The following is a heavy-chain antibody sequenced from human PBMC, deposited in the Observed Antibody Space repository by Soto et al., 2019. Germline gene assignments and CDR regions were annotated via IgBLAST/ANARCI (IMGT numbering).Heavy chain of an antibody. D-gene: IGHD2-2*01. CDR1: GYTFTSYG. CDR2: ISAYNGNT. V-gene: IGHV1-18*01. Sequence: QVQLVQSGAEVKKPGASVKVSCKASGYTFTSYGISWVRQAPGQGLEWMGWISAYNGNTNYAQKLQGRGTMTTDTPTSTAYMELRSLRSDDTAVYYCARWYQLPRPYYYYGMDVWGQGTTVTVSS. CDR3: ARWYQLPRPYYYYGMDV. J-gene: IGHJ6*02.